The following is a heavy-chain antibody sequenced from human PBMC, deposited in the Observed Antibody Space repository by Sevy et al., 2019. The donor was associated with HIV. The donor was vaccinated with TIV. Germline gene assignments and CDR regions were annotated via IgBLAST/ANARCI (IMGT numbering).Heavy chain of an antibody. V-gene: IGHV3-74*01. CDR3: ARGDCSSASCYTETPPFDY. J-gene: IGHJ4*02. CDR1: GFTFSSYW. CDR2: INSDGSST. Sequence: GGSLRLSCAASGFTFSSYWMHWVRQAPGKGLVWVSRINSDGSSTRYADSVKGRFTISRDNAKNTLYLQMNSLRAEDTAVYYCARGDCSSASCYTETPPFDYWGQGTLVTVSS. D-gene: IGHD2-2*01.